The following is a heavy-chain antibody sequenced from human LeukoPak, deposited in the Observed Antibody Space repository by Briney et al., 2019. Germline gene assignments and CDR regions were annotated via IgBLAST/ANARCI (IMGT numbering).Heavy chain of an antibody. CDR2: ISSSSSYI. J-gene: IGHJ3*02. CDR1: GFTFSSYS. V-gene: IGHV3-21*01. D-gene: IGHD3-9*01. CDR3: ARRLDPDAFDI. Sequence: GGSLRLSCSASGFTFSSYSMNWVRQAPGKGLEWVSSISSSSSYIYYADSVKGRFTISRDNAKNSLYLQMNSLRAEDTAVYYCARRLDPDAFDIWGQGTMVTVSS.